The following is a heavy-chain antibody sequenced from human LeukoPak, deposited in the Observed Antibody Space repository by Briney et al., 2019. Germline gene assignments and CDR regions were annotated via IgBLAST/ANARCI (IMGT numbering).Heavy chain of an antibody. V-gene: IGHV3-74*01. J-gene: IGHJ5*02. CDR3: ARVGTIFGVVRGP. Sequence: PGGSLRLSCVASGFTFSSYWMHWVRQAPGKGLVWVSRINNEDSRTGYADSVKGRFTISRDNAKNTLYLQMSSLRAEDTAVYYCARVGTIFGVVRGPWGQGTLVTVSS. D-gene: IGHD3-3*01. CDR2: INNEDSRT. CDR1: GFTFSSYW.